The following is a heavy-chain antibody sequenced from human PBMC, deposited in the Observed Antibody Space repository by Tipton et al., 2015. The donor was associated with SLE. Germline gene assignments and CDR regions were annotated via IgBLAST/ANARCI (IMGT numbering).Heavy chain of an antibody. D-gene: IGHD6-6*01. Sequence: TLSLTCTVSGGSISSSSYYWGWIRQPPGKGLEWIGSIYYSGSTNYNPPLKSRVTISVDTSKNQFSLKLSSVTAADTAVYYCARAVPGEGSSSRYYYYYMDVWGKGTTVTVSS. CDR1: GGSISSSSYY. V-gene: IGHV4-39*07. CDR2: IYYSGST. J-gene: IGHJ6*03. CDR3: ARAVPGEGSSSRYYYYYMDV.